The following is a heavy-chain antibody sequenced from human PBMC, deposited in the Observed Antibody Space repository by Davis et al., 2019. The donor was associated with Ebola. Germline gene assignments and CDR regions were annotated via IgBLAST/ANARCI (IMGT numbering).Heavy chain of an antibody. CDR1: GGSISSGDYY. CDR3: AREGTTVTAF. J-gene: IGHJ4*02. D-gene: IGHD4-17*01. Sequence: SETLSLTCTVSGGSISSGDYYWSWIRQPPGKGLEWIGYIYYSGSTYYNPSLKSRVTISVDTSKNQFSPKLSSVTAADTAVYYCAREGTTVTAFWGQGTLVTVSS. CDR2: IYYSGST. V-gene: IGHV4-30-4*01.